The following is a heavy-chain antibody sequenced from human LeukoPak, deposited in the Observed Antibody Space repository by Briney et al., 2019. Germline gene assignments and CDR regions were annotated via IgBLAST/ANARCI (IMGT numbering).Heavy chain of an antibody. D-gene: IGHD3-10*01. CDR1: GDSISSGNNY. CDR3: ARDQVLLIRGAFDI. CDR2: IYSSGNT. Sequence: SGTLSLTCTVSGDSISSGNNYWSWIRQPAGKGLEWIGRIYSSGNTNYNPSLKSRVTMSVDTSKNQLFLQLSSVTAADTAAYYCARDQVLLIRGAFDIWGQGTLVTVSS. J-gene: IGHJ3*02. V-gene: IGHV4-61*02.